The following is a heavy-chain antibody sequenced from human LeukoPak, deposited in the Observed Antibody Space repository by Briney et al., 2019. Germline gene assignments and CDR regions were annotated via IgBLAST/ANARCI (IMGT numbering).Heavy chain of an antibody. Sequence: SETLSLTCTVSGGSISSYYWSWIRQPAGKGLEWIGRIYTSGSTNYNPSLKSRVTMSVDTSKNQFSLKLSSVTAADTAVYYCARAPCSSTSCYSYYMDVWGKGTTVTVSS. CDR1: GGSISSYY. D-gene: IGHD2-2*01. CDR3: ARAPCSSTSCYSYYMDV. J-gene: IGHJ6*03. V-gene: IGHV4-4*07. CDR2: IYTSGST.